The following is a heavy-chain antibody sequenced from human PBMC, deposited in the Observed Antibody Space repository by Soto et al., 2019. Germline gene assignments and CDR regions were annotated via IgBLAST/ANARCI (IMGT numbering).Heavy chain of an antibody. D-gene: IGHD6-6*01. CDR1: GGSISSYY. CDR3: ARDGGHSSSTNWFDP. Sequence: ASETLSLTCTVSGGSISSYYWSWIRQPPGKGLEWIGYIYYSGSTNYNPSLKSRVTISVDTSKNQFSLKLSSVTAADTAVYYCARDGGHSSSTNWFDPWGQGTLVTVSS. J-gene: IGHJ5*02. V-gene: IGHV4-59*01. CDR2: IYYSGST.